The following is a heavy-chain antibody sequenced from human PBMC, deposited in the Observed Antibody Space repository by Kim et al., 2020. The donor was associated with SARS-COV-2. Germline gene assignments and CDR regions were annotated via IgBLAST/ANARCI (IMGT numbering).Heavy chain of an antibody. J-gene: IGHJ4*02. D-gene: IGHD6-19*01. V-gene: IGHV1-58*01. CDR1: GFTFTSSA. CDR2: IVVGSGNT. Sequence: SVKVSCKASGFTFTSSAVQWVRQARGQRLEWIGWIVVGSGNTNYAQKFQERVTITRDMSTSTAYMELSSLRSEDTAVYYCAADAHYSSDWYTQFDYWGQGTLVPVSS. CDR3: AADAHYSSDWYTQFDY.